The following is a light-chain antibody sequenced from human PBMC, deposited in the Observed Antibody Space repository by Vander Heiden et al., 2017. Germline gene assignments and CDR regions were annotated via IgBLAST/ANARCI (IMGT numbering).Light chain of an antibody. CDR2: SDS. Sequence: QPVLTPPPSASGTPGQRVTSPCSGSSSNIGNNTVNWYQQLPGTAPKLLIYSDSQRPSGVPDRFSGSKSGTSASLAISGLQSEDEADYYCAAWDDSLNGPVFGGGTKLTVL. CDR3: AAWDDSLNGPV. V-gene: IGLV1-44*01. CDR1: SSNIGNNT. J-gene: IGLJ3*02.